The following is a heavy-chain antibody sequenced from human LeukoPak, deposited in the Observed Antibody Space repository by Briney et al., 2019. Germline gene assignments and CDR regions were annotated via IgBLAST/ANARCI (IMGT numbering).Heavy chain of an antibody. CDR2: LHYSGSI. Sequence: PSETLSLTCGVSGGSINSYYWNWIRQPPGKGLEWIGYLHYSGSINYNPSLKSRVTISGDTSKNQFSLNLSSVTAADTAVYYCARRGGGVGSSWPFDFWGQGTLVTVSS. V-gene: IGHV4-59*08. CDR3: ARRGGGVGSSWPFDF. CDR1: GGSINSYY. J-gene: IGHJ4*02. D-gene: IGHD6-13*01.